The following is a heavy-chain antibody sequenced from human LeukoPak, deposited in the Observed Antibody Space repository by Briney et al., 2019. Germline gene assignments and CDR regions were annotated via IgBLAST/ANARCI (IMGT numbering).Heavy chain of an antibody. CDR3: AKSPGSSGWNCFDY. J-gene: IGHJ4*02. CDR1: GFTFSTYA. D-gene: IGHD6-19*01. CDR2: ISGSGGTT. Sequence: PGGSLRLSCAASGFTFSTYAMSWVRQAPGKGLEWVSVISGSGGTTYYADSVKGRFTVSRDNSKNTLYLQMNSLRAEDTAIYYCAKSPGSSGWNCFDYWGQGTLVTVSS. V-gene: IGHV3-23*01.